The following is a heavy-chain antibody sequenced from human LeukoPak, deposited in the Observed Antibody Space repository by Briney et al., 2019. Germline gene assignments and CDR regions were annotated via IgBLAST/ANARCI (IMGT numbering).Heavy chain of an antibody. D-gene: IGHD4-17*01. CDR2: ISSSGGST. CDR1: GFTFNSYA. CDR3: AESPITRVTTGGFDF. Sequence: PGGSLRLSCAAPGFTFNSYAMSWVRQAPGKGLEWVSSISSSGGSTYYVDSVKGRFTISRDNSKNTLYLQMNSLRAEDTAVYYCAESPITRVTTGGFDFWGQGTLVTVSS. V-gene: IGHV3-23*01. J-gene: IGHJ4*02.